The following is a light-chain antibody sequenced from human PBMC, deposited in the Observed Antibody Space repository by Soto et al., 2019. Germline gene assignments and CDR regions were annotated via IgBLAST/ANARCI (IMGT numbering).Light chain of an antibody. CDR1: QSLLDSNGYNY. V-gene: IGKV2-28*01. CDR2: MGS. J-gene: IGKJ2*01. Sequence: DIVMTQSPLSLPVTPGEPASISCRSSQSLLDSNGYNYLDWYLQKPGQSPQLLLYMGSHRSAGVPDRFSCSGSGTDFTMKIRKVDAADVVVYFCMQVLHTGYTFGQGNKMEIK. CDR3: MQVLHTGYT.